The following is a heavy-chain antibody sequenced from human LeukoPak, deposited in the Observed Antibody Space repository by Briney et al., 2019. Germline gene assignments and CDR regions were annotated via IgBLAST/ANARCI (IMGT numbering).Heavy chain of an antibody. V-gene: IGHV1-2*02. CDR3: ARSGITTIPNFDY. CDR1: GYTFTDYY. J-gene: IGHJ4*02. D-gene: IGHD5-12*01. Sequence: GASVKVSCKASGYTFTDYYIHWVRQAPGQGLEWMAWINPNSGATNNAQKFQGRATVSRVTSISTAYMELSELRSDDTAVYYCARSGITTIPNFDYWGQGTLVTASS. CDR2: INPNSGAT.